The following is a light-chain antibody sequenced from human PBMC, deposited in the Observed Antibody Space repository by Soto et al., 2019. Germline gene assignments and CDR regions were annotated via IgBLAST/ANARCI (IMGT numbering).Light chain of an antibody. Sequence: DIVMTQSPATLSVAPGERVTFSCRASQGVSRKLAWYQQKPGQAPRLLIYGASTRATGIPARFSGSGSGTEFSLTINSLQSEDFALYYCQQYNNWPPITFGQGTRLEIK. J-gene: IGKJ5*01. V-gene: IGKV3-15*01. CDR2: GAS. CDR3: QQYNNWPPIT. CDR1: QGVSRK.